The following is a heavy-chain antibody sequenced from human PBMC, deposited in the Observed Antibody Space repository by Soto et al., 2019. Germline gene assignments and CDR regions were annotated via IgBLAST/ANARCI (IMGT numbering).Heavy chain of an antibody. CDR1: GDSVSSNSAA. CDR3: ARDLGEWFGELLRNWFDP. J-gene: IGHJ5*02. CDR2: TYYRSKWYN. Sequence: PSQTLSLTCAISGDSVSSNSAAWNWIRQSPSRGLEWLGRTYYRSKWYNDYAVSVKSRITINPDTSKNQFSLQLNPVTPEDTAVYYCARDLGEWFGELLRNWFDPWGQGTLVTVSS. V-gene: IGHV6-1*01. D-gene: IGHD3-10*01.